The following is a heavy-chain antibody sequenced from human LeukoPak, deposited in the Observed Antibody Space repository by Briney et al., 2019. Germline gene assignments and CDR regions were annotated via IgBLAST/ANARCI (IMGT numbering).Heavy chain of an antibody. CDR1: GFTFSSSS. CDR3: ARQDLWQHCDS. J-gene: IGHJ4*02. D-gene: IGHD2-21*01. CDR2: ISSSSSTI. Sequence: PGGSLRLSRAASGFTFSSSSMNWVRQAPGKGLEWVSYISSSSSTIHYAESVKGRFTISRDNAKNSLYLQMNSLRADDTAVYYCARQDLWQHCDSWGQGALVTVSS. V-gene: IGHV3-48*04.